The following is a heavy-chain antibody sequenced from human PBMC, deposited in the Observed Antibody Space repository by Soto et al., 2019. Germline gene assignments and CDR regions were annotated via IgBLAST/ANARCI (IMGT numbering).Heavy chain of an antibody. J-gene: IGHJ6*02. CDR2: ISSSSSYI. CDR3: ARDRVTMVRGVPSDDYYGMDV. Sequence: PGGSLRLSCAASGFTFSSYSMNWVRQAPGKWLEWVSSISSSSSYIYYADSVKGRFTISRDNAKNSLYLQMNSLRAEDTAVYYCARDRVTMVRGVPSDDYYGMDVWGQGXTVTVYS. V-gene: IGHV3-21*01. D-gene: IGHD3-10*01. CDR1: GFTFSSYS.